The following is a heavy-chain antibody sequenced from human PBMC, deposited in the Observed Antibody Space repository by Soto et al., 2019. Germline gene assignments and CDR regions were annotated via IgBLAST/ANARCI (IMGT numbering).Heavy chain of an antibody. J-gene: IGHJ6*02. CDR3: VQSRCGGDCLQSYSSHSYYGLDV. CDR1: GLSLSTTGVG. Sequence: QITLKESGPTLVKPTQTLTLTCTFSGLSLSTTGVGVGWIRQPPGKALEWLALIYWDDDKRYSPSLKSRFTITKDTSKNQVVLTMTNMDPVDTATYYCVQSRCGGDCLQSYSSHSYYGLDVWGQGTTVTVSS. D-gene: IGHD2-21*02. CDR2: IYWDDDK. V-gene: IGHV2-5*02.